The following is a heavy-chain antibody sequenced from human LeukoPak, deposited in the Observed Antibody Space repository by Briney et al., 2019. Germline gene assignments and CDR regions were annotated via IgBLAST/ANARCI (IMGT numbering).Heavy chain of an antibody. V-gene: IGHV1-2*02. Sequence: ASVKVSCKASGGTFSSYAISWVRQAPGQGLEWMGWINPNSGGTNYAQKFQGRVTMTRDTSISTAYMELSRLRSDDTAVYYFARAAANDYWGQGTLVTVSS. CDR2: INPNSGGT. J-gene: IGHJ4*02. D-gene: IGHD6-13*01. CDR3: ARAAANDY. CDR1: GGTFSSYA.